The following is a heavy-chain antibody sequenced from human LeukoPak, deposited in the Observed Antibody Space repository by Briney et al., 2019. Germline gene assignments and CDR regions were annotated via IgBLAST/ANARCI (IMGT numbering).Heavy chain of an antibody. CDR3: ARGVRYLNYYFDY. CDR2: IYPSGNT. J-gene: IGHJ4*02. CDR1: GGSFSNHF. V-gene: IGHV4-4*07. D-gene: IGHD3-9*01. Sequence: SETLSLTCSVSGGSFSNHFWSWVRQPAGKGLEWIGRIYPSGNTNYNPSLKSRVTLSVDTSKTQFSLKVSSVTATDTAVYYCARGVRYLNYYFDYWGQGTLVTVSS.